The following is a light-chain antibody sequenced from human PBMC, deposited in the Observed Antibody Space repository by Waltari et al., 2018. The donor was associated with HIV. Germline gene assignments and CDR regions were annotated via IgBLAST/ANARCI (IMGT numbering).Light chain of an antibody. V-gene: IGLV2-8*01. CDR1: SSDIGGYNF. CDR3: SSFAPTNKFYVL. Sequence: QSTLTQPPSASGSPGQSVPIPCTGTSSDIGGYNFVSWSQQHPGKAPKLIMTEVTKRPSGVPDRFSGSKSGNTASLTVSGLQADDEALYYCSSFAPTNKFYVLFGGGTTLTVL. CDR2: EVT. J-gene: IGLJ2*01.